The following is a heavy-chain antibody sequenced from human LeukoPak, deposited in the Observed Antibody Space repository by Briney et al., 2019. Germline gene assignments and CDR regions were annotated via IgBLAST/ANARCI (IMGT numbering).Heavy chain of an antibody. Sequence: PGGSLRLSCAASGFTLNYYWMSWVRQAPGKGLEWVAVIWYDGSNKYYADSVKGRFTISRDNSKNTLYLQMNSLRAEDTAVYYCARSLDFDYWGQGTLVTVSS. CDR3: ARSLDFDY. J-gene: IGHJ4*02. CDR2: IWYDGSNK. CDR1: GFTLNYYW. V-gene: IGHV3-33*08.